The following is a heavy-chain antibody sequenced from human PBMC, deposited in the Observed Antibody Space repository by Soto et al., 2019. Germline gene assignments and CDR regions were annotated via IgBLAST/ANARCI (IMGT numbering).Heavy chain of an antibody. D-gene: IGHD2-15*01. J-gene: IGHJ5*02. Sequence: QVQLVESGGGVVQPGRSLRLSCAASGFTFSSYAMHWVRQAPGKGLEWVAVISYDGSNKYYADSVKGRFTISRDNSKNTLYLQMNSLRAEDTAVYYCARDPLRYCSGGSCYGWFDPWGQGTLVTVSS. CDR1: GFTFSSYA. CDR3: ARDPLRYCSGGSCYGWFDP. CDR2: ISYDGSNK. V-gene: IGHV3-30-3*01.